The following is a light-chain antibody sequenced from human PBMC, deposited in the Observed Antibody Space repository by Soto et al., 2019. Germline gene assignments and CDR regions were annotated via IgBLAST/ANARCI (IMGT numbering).Light chain of an antibody. J-gene: IGLJ2*01. CDR2: DDS. CDR3: QVWDSSSDHVV. CDR1: NSGSKS. Sequence: SYELTQPPSVSVAPGQTARITCGGNNSGSKSVHWYQQKPGQAPVLVVYDDSDRPSGITERFSGSNSRNTDTLTISRVEAGDEADYYCQVWDSSSDHVVFGGGTKLTV. V-gene: IGLV3-21*02.